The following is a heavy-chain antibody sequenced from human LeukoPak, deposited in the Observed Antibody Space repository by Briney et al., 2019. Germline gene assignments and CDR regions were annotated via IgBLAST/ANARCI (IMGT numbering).Heavy chain of an antibody. V-gene: IGHV5-51*01. CDR1: GYSFISYW. D-gene: IGHD5-12*01. Sequence: PGGSLRLSCKDSGYSFISYWIGWVRQKPGKGLEWMGIIFPGDSDTRYSPSLQGQVTISVDKSISTAYLQWSSLKASDTAMYYCAKRYSGYDYFDYWGQGTLVTVSS. CDR3: AKRYSGYDYFDY. J-gene: IGHJ4*02. CDR2: IFPGDSDT.